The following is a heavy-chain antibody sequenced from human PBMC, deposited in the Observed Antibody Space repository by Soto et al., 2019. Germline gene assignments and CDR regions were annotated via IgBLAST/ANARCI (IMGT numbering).Heavy chain of an antibody. D-gene: IGHD3-16*01. CDR1: GYTFTSYG. V-gene: IGHV1-18*01. Sequence: ASVKVSCKASGYTFTSYGISWVRQAPGQGLEWMGWISAYNGNTNYAQKLQGRVTMTTDTSTSTAYMELRSLRSDDTAVYYCARDVGDYVWGAGDFDYWGQGTLVTVSS. CDR2: ISAYNGNT. J-gene: IGHJ4*02. CDR3: ARDVGDYVWGAGDFDY.